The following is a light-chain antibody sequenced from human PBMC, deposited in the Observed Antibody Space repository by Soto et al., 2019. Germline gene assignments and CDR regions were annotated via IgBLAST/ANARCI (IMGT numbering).Light chain of an antibody. CDR3: AAWDDSLSGGV. CDR2: RNN. CDR1: SSNIGSNY. V-gene: IGLV1-47*01. J-gene: IGLJ2*01. Sequence: QPVLTQPPSASGTPGQRVTISCSGSSSNIGSNYVYWYQQLPGTAPKLLIYRNNQRPSGVPDRFSGSKSGTSASLSISGLRSEAEADYYCAAWDDSLSGGVFGGGTKLTVL.